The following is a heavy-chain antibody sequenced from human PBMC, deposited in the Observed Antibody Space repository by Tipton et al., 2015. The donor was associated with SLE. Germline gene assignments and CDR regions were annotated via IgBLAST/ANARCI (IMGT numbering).Heavy chain of an antibody. J-gene: IGHJ6*03. CDR1: GGSISFDY. Sequence: TLSLTCTVSGGSISFDYWSWIRQSAGRGLEWIGRIYSSGDRDYNPSLRSRVTMSVGTSKNHFSLNLSSVTVADTAIYYCARTYYYMDIWGTGTTVTVSS. CDR2: IYSSGDR. CDR3: ARTYYYMDI. V-gene: IGHV4-4*07.